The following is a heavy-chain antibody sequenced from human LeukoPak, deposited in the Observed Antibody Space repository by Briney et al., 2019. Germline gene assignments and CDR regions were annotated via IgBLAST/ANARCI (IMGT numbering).Heavy chain of an antibody. J-gene: IGHJ4*02. V-gene: IGHV4-59*02. Sequence: SETLSLTCTVSDGSVTSHSWNWIRQPPGKGLEWIGDIYDSGSPNYNPSLKSRVTISVDSSKNQFSLKLTSVTVADTAIYYCARVDSSGYHTFFDYWGKGTLVTVSS. CDR3: ARVDSSGYHTFFDY. CDR1: DGSVTSHS. CDR2: IYDSGSP. D-gene: IGHD3-22*01.